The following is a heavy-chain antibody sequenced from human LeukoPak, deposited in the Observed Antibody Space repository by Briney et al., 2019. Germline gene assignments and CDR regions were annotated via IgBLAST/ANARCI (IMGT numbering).Heavy chain of an antibody. D-gene: IGHD2-21*02. Sequence: PGGSLRLSCAASGFTFSSYWMSWVRQAPGKGLEWVANIKQDGSEKYYVDSVKGRFTISRDNAKNSLYLQMNSLRAEDTAVYYCARDGGDKTAHFGDQFDQWGQGTLVTVSS. CDR2: IKQDGSEK. V-gene: IGHV3-7*01. J-gene: IGHJ4*02. CDR1: GFTFSSYW. CDR3: ARDGGDKTAHFGDQFDQ.